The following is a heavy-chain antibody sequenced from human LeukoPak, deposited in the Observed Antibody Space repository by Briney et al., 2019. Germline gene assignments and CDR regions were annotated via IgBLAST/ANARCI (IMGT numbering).Heavy chain of an antibody. D-gene: IGHD3-10*01. Sequence: ASVKVSCKSSGYTFTGYYMHWVRQAPGQGLEWMGWINPNSGGTKYAEKFQGRVTMTRDTSITTAYMGLSRLRSDDTAVYYCARGGGFSSYGSGTYRWSDQNWFDPWGQGTLVTVSS. J-gene: IGHJ5*02. V-gene: IGHV1-2*02. CDR3: ARGGGFSSYGSGTYRWSDQNWFDP. CDR2: INPNSGGT. CDR1: GYTFTGYY.